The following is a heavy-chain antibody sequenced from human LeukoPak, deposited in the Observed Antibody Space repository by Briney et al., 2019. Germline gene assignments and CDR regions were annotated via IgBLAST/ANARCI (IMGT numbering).Heavy chain of an antibody. V-gene: IGHV3-48*01. CDR2: ISSSSSTI. D-gene: IGHD2-2*01. CDR1: GFTFSSYS. Sequence: PGGSLRLSCAASGFTFSSYSMNWVRQAPGKGLEWVSYISSSSSTIYYADSVKGRFTISRDNAKNSLYLQMNSLRAEDTAVYNCARTKGSAYSYQIVVVPAALDYWGQGTLVTVSS. J-gene: IGHJ4*02. CDR3: ARTKGSAYSYQIVVVPAALDY.